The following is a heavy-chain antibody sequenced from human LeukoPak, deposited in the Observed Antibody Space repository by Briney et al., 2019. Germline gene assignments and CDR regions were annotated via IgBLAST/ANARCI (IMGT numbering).Heavy chain of an antibody. D-gene: IGHD3-10*01. CDR2: SYHSGNT. J-gene: IGHJ4*02. V-gene: IGHV4-30-2*01. CDR1: GGSISSGGYY. CDR3: ARGTYYYGSGRQYYFDY. Sequence: SETLSLTCTVSGGSISSGGYYWSWIRQHPGKGLEWIGYSYHSGNTYYNPSLKSRVTIPVDRSKNQFSLKLSSVTAADTAVYYCARGTYYYGSGRQYYFDYWGQGTLVTVSS.